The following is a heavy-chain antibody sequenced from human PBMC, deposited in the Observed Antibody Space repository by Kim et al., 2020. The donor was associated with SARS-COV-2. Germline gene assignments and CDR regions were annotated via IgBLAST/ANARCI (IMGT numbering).Heavy chain of an antibody. Sequence: SETLSLTCTVSGGSISSYYWSWIRQPPGKGLEWIGYIYYSGSTNYNPSLKSRVTISVDTSKNQFSLKLSSVTAADTAVYYCARHCLRSSWYGNKKPTEYYFDYWCQGTLVTVSS. CDR1: GGSISSYY. CDR2: IYYSGST. CDR3: ARHCLRSSWYGNKKPTEYYFDY. D-gene: IGHD6-13*01. J-gene: IGHJ4*02. V-gene: IGHV4-59*08.